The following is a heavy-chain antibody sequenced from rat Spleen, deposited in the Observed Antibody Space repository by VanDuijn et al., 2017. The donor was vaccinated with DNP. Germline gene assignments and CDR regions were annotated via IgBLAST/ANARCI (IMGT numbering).Heavy chain of an antibody. CDR2: ISPSGGST. CDR1: GFTFSNYD. V-gene: IGHV5-27*01. J-gene: IGHJ3*01. D-gene: IGHD4-6*01. CDR3: TRDLGAY. Sequence: EVQLVEPGGGLVQPGRSLKLSCAASGFTFSNYDMAWVRQAPTKGLEWVASISPSGGSTYYRDSVKGRFTISRDNAKSTLYLQMNSLRSEDTATYYCTRDLGAYWGQGTLVTVSS.